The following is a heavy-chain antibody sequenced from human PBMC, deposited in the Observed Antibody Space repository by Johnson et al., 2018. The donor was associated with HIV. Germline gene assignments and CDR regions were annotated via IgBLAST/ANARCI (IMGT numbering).Heavy chain of an antibody. CDR1: GFTFSSYA. D-gene: IGHD1-1*01. V-gene: IGHV3-48*04. CDR2: ISSSGSTI. CDR3: ARATTPHDAFDI. Sequence: MQLVESGGGVVQPGRSLRLSCAASGFTFSSYAMHWVRQAPGKGLEWVSYISSSGSTIYYADSVKGRFTISRDNAKKSLYLQMNSLRAEDTAVYYCARATTPHDAFDIWGQGTMVTVSS. J-gene: IGHJ3*02.